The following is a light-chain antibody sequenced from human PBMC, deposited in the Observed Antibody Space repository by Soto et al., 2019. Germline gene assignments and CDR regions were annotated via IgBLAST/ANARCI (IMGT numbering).Light chain of an antibody. CDR1: QAINKD. Sequence: AIQMTQSPTSLSASVGDRVIITCRASQAINKDLGWYQQKPGKAPKFLIYSATSTQSGVPSTFSGSGFGTDFTLTISSLKPEDFATYYCLQDHDYPRTFGQGTKVEF. CDR3: LQDHDYPRT. J-gene: IGKJ1*01. CDR2: SAT. V-gene: IGKV1-6*01.